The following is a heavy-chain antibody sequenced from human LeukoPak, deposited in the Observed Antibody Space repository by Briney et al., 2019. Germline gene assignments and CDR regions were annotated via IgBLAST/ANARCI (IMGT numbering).Heavy chain of an antibody. D-gene: IGHD3-22*01. J-gene: IGHJ5*02. Sequence: PSETLSLTCTVSGGSISTYFWSWIRPPAGKGLEWVGRTYSSGSANYNPSLKSRVTMPFTTSKHQSSLKLSSVTAADTAVYDCARDAYYYYDNSGLNPWGQGTLVTVSS. CDR2: TYSSGSA. CDR1: GGSISTYF. CDR3: ARDAYYYYDNSGLNP. V-gene: IGHV4-4*07.